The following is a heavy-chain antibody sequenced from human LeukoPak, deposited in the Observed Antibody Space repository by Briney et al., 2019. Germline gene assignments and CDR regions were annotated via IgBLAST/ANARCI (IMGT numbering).Heavy chain of an antibody. V-gene: IGHV1-8*01. D-gene: IGHD1-26*01. CDR1: GYTFTSYD. CDR2: MNPNSGNT. Sequence: ASLKVSCKASGYTFTSYDINWVRQATGKGLEWMGWMNPNSGNTGYAQKFQGRVTMTRNTSISTAYMELNSLRSEDTAVYYCARGRRVGATISVYWGQGTLVTVSS. J-gene: IGHJ4*02. CDR3: ARGRRVGATISVY.